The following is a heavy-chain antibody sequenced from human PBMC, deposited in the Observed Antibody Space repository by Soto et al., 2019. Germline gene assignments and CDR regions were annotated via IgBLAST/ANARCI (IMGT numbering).Heavy chain of an antibody. Sequence: GGSLRLSCAASGFTFSSYWMHWVRQAPGKGLVWVSRINSDGSSTSYADSVKGRFTISRDNAKNTLYLQMNSLRAEDTAVYYCARWSSSPANVYYHYGMDVWGQGTTVTVSS. V-gene: IGHV3-74*01. J-gene: IGHJ6*02. CDR2: INSDGSST. CDR1: GFTFSSYW. CDR3: ARWSSSPANVYYHYGMDV. D-gene: IGHD6-6*01.